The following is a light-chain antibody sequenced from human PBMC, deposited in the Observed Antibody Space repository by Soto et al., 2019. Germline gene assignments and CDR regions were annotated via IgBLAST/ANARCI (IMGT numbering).Light chain of an antibody. CDR2: EVS. CDR3: GSYSSSSTLGV. CDR1: SSDVGGYNY. J-gene: IGLJ1*01. Sequence: QSALTQPASVSGSPGQSITISCTGTSSDVGGYNYVSWYQQHPGKAPKLMIYEVSYRPSGVSNRFSGSKSGNTASLTISGLQAEDEADYYCGSYSSSSTLGVFGTGTKLTVL. V-gene: IGLV2-14*01.